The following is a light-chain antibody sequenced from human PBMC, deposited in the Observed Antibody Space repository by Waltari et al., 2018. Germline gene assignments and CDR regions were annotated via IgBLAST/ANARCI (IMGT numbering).Light chain of an antibody. Sequence: QSALTQPRSVSGSPGQSVALSCTGTSSDVGGYNCVFWYQQHPRKAPKLIIYDVTKRPSGVPDRFSGSKSGNTASLTISGLQAEDEADYYCCSYGGTYYVIGTGTKVTVL. CDR1: SSDVGGYNC. CDR2: DVT. V-gene: IGLV2-11*01. J-gene: IGLJ1*01. CDR3: CSYGGTYYV.